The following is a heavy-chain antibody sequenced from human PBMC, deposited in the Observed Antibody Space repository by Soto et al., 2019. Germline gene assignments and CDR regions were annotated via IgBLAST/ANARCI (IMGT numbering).Heavy chain of an antibody. D-gene: IGHD5-18*01. CDR1: GGSISSGDYY. V-gene: IGHV4-30-4*01. J-gene: IGHJ6*02. Sequence: QVQLQESGPGLVKPSQTLSLTCTVSGGSISSGDYYWSWIRQPPGKGLEWIGYIYYSGSTYYNPSLKSRVTISVDTSKNQFSLKLSSVTAADTAVYYCARDLADTAFGGGIDVWGQGTTVTVSS. CDR2: IYYSGST. CDR3: ARDLADTAFGGGIDV.